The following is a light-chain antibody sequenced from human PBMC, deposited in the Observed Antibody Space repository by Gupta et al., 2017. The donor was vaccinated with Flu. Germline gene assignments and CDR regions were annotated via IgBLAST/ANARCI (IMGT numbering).Light chain of an antibody. J-gene: IGLJ2*01. CDR2: IDT. CDR3: QSVDCGGTYVV. V-gene: IGLV3-25*01. Sequence: GDAVKKQFAYWYRHRPGPAHLLLLYIDTERPSKIPARFSVSSSGTRATLTMSAVQAEAEDDYYCQSVDCGGTYVVFGGGTKLTVL. CDR1: AVKKQF.